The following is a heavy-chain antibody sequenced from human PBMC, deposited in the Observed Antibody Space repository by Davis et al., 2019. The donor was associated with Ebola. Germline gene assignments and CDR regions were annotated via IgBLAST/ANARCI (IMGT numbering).Heavy chain of an antibody. D-gene: IGHD6-13*01. Sequence: AASVKVSCKASGYSFTNYAIHWVRQAPGQRLEWMGWINTGNGNTEYSQKFQGRVTITRDTSASTAYMELSSLRSEDTAVYYCARDRAAGPYYYYGMDVWGQGTTVTVSS. CDR3: ARDRAAGPYYYYGMDV. V-gene: IGHV1-3*04. CDR1: GYSFTNYA. J-gene: IGHJ6*02. CDR2: INTGNGNT.